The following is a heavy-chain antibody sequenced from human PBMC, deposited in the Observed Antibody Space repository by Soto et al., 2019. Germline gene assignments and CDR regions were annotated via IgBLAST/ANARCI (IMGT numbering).Heavy chain of an antibody. CDR1: GGSTSSDNY. Sequence: KSSETLSLTCTVSGGSTSSDNYWSWIRQPPGKGLEWIGHIYYSGNTDYNPSLKSRLAISIDTSKNQFSRKLSSVSAADTAVYFCAREGGESSDGLYYFDSWGQGSLVTVSS. J-gene: IGHJ4*02. CDR2: IYYSGNT. D-gene: IGHD3-16*01. CDR3: AREGGESSDGLYYFDS. V-gene: IGHV4-30-4*01.